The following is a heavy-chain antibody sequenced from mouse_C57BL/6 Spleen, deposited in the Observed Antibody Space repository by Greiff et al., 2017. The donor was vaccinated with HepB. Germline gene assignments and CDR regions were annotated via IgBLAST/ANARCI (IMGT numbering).Heavy chain of an antibody. CDR1: GYTFTSYG. J-gene: IGHJ1*03. V-gene: IGHV1-81*01. Sequence: VQLQQSGAELARPGASVKLSCKASGYTFTSYGISWVKQRTGQGLEWIGEIYPRSGNTYYNEKFKGKATLTADKSSSTAYMELRSLTSEDSAVYFCARSFITTVVGYFDVWGTGTTVTVSS. CDR3: ARSFITTVVGYFDV. CDR2: IYPRSGNT. D-gene: IGHD1-1*01.